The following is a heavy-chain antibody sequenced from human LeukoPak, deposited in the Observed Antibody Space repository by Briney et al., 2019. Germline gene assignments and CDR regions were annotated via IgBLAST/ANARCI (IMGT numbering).Heavy chain of an antibody. CDR1: GGTFSSYA. V-gene: IGHV1-69*05. D-gene: IGHD4-17*01. CDR3: ARSSPYGDYLFDY. J-gene: IGHJ4*02. Sequence: SVKVSCKASGGTFSSYAISWVRQAPGQGLEWMGRIIPIFGTANYAQKFQGRVTITTDESTSTAYMDLSSLRSEDTAVYYCARSSPYGDYLFDYWGQGTLVTVSS. CDR2: IIPIFGTA.